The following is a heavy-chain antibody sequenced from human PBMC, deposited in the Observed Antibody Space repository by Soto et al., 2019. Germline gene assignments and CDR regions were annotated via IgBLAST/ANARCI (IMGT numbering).Heavy chain of an antibody. V-gene: IGHV3-23*01. CDR2: ISGSGGST. J-gene: IGHJ6*02. D-gene: IGHD6-13*01. Sequence: PGGSLRLSCAASGFTFSSYAMGWVRQAPGKGLGWVSAISGSGGSTYYADSVKGRCTISRHNSKNTLYLQMNSLRAEATAVYYCAKTRATPGIAAAGRKPYYYYGMDVWGQGTTVTVSS. CDR3: AKTRATPGIAAAGRKPYYYYGMDV. CDR1: GFTFSSYA.